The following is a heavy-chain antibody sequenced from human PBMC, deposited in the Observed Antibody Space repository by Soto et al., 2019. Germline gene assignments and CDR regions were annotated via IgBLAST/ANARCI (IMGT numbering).Heavy chain of an antibody. CDR1: GFTFSSYG. CDR3: ARFSYGSGRPHGAFDI. Sequence: GGSLRLSCAASGFTFSSYGMHWVRQAPGKGLEWVAVIWYDGSNKYYADSVKGRFTISRDNSKNTLYLEMNSLRAEDTAVYYCARFSYGSGRPHGAFDIWGQGTMVTVSS. CDR2: IWYDGSNK. D-gene: IGHD3-10*01. V-gene: IGHV3-33*01. J-gene: IGHJ3*02.